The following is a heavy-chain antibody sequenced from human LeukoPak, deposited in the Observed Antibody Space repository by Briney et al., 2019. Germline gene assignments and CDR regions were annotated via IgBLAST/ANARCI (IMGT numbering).Heavy chain of an antibody. D-gene: IGHD2-15*01. Sequence: GASVKVSCKASGYTFTSYGISWVRQAPGQGLDWIGSISAYNGNTNYAQKLQGRVTMTTDTSTSTAYMELRSLRSDDTAVYYCARDGCSGGSCYSDYNWFDPWGQGALVTVSS. V-gene: IGHV1-18*04. CDR3: ARDGCSGGSCYSDYNWFDP. J-gene: IGHJ5*02. CDR1: GYTFTSYG. CDR2: ISAYNGNT.